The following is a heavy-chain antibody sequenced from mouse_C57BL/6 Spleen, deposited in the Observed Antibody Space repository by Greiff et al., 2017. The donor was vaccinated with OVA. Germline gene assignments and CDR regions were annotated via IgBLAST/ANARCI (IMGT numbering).Heavy chain of an antibody. CDR3: ERGGTYYANPGYFDD. V-gene: IGHV1-72*01. CDR2: IDPNSGGT. J-gene: IGHJ2*01. Sequence: VQLQQPGAELVKPGASVKLSCKASGYTFTSYWMHWVKQRPGRGLEWIGRIDPNSGGTKYNEKFKSKATLTVDKPSSTAYMQLSSLTSEDSEVYDCERGGTYYANPGYFDDWGKGTTLTVSS. CDR1: GYTFTSYW. D-gene: IGHD2-10*01.